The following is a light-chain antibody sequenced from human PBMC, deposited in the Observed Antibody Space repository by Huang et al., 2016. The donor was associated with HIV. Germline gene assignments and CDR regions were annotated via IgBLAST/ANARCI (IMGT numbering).Light chain of an antibody. Sequence: EIVMTQSPATLSVSPGERATLSCRATQSVCFDLAWYQQRGGQAPRLLIYGASTRATGIPARFSGSGSGTEFTLTISSLQSEDFAVYYCQQYNNWPWTFGQGTKVEIE. CDR2: GAS. V-gene: IGKV3-15*01. CDR1: QSVCFD. J-gene: IGKJ1*01. CDR3: QQYNNWPWT.